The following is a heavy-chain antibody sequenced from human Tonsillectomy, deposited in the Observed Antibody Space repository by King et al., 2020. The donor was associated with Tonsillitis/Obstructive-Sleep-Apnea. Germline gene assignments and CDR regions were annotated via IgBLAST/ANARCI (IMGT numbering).Heavy chain of an antibody. CDR1: GGSFSGYY. D-gene: IGHD6-19*01. CDR3: AREGSTGWYDY. V-gene: IGHV4-34*01. J-gene: IGHJ4*02. Sequence: VQLQQWGAGLLKPSETLSLTCAVYGGSFSGYYWSWIRQPPGKGLEWIGEIDHSGSTNYNPSLKSRVTIPVDTSTNQLSLKLSSVTAADTAVYYCAREGSTGWYDYWGQGTLVTVSS. CDR2: IDHSGST.